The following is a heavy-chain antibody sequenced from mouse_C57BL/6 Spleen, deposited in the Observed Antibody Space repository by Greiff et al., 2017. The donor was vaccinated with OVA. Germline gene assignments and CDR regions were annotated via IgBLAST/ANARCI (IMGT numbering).Heavy chain of an antibody. CDR3: ASLYYDYDDAMDY. V-gene: IGHV3-6*01. D-gene: IGHD2-4*01. CDR1: GYSITSGYY. J-gene: IGHJ4*01. Sequence: EVQLQQSGPGLVKPSQSLSLTCSVTGYSITSGYYWNWIRQFPGNKLEWMGYISYDGSNNYNPSLKNRISITRDTSKNQFFLKLNSVTTEDTATYYCASLYYDYDDAMDYWGQGTSVTVSS. CDR2: ISYDGSN.